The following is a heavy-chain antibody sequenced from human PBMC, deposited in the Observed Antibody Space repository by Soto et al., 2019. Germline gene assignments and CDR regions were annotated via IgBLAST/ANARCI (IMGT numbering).Heavy chain of an antibody. CDR3: AKARLAAAGTGCWFDP. Sequence: QVQLVESGGGVVQPGRSLRLSCAASGFTFSSYGMHWVRQAPGKGLEWGAVISYDGSNKYYADSVKGRFTISRDNSKNTLYLQMNSLRAEDTAVYYCAKARLAAAGTGCWFDPWGQGTLVTVS. D-gene: IGHD6-13*01. V-gene: IGHV3-30*18. CDR2: ISYDGSNK. J-gene: IGHJ5*02. CDR1: GFTFSSYG.